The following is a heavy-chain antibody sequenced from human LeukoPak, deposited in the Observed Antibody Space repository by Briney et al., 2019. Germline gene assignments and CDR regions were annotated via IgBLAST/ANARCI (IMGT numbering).Heavy chain of an antibody. J-gene: IGHJ4*02. D-gene: IGHD2-15*01. CDR2: ISAYNGNT. CDR3: ARDDGRYCSGGSCYSGDY. CDR1: GYTFTSYG. V-gene: IGHV1-18*01. Sequence: ASVKVSCKASGYTFTSYGISWVRQAPGQGLEWMGWISAYNGNTNYAQKLQGRVTMTTDTSTSTAYMELRSLRPDDTAVYYCARDDGRYCSGGSCYSGDYWGQGTLVTVSS.